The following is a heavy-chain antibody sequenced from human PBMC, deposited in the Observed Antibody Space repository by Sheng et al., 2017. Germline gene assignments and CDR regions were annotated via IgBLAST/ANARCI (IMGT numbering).Heavy chain of an antibody. CDR3: ARVVRGYYDSSGYDYYFDY. J-gene: IGHJ4*02. CDR1: GGSISSSSYY. D-gene: IGHD3-22*01. V-gene: IGHV4-39*07. CDR2: IYYSGST. Sequence: QLQLQESGPGLVKPSETLSLTCTVSGGSISSSSYYWGWIRQPPGKGLEWIGSIYYSGSTYYNPSLKSRVTISVDTSKNQFSLKLSSVTAADTAVYYCARVVRGYYDSSGYDYYFDYWGQGTLVTVSS.